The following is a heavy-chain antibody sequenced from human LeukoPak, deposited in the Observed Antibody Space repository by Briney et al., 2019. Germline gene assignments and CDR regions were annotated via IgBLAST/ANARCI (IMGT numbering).Heavy chain of an antibody. V-gene: IGHV4-31*03. J-gene: IGHJ4*02. CDR1: GGSISSGGYY. CDR2: IYYSGST. Sequence: PSQTLSLTCTVSGGSISSGGYYWSWIRQHPGKGLEWIGYIYYSGSTYYNPSLKSRVTISVDTSKNQFSLKLSSVTAADTAVYYCARDVFGGGGYYFDYWGRGTLITVSS. D-gene: IGHD3-10*01. CDR3: ARDVFGGGGYYFDY.